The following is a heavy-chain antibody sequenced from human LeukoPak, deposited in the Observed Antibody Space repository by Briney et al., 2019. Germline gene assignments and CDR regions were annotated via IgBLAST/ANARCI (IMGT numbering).Heavy chain of an antibody. V-gene: IGHV3-23*01. J-gene: IGHJ4*02. CDR3: ARGMSATSGYLELEY. Sequence: GGSLRLSCAASGFTFSSYAMSWVRQSPGKGRDWVPAISGSGGNTYSADSVKGRCTISRDNSLQTLFLHMNSLRAEDTAVYYCARGMSATSGYLELEYWGQGALVTVST. CDR2: ISGSGGNT. D-gene: IGHD3-22*01. CDR1: GFTFSSYA.